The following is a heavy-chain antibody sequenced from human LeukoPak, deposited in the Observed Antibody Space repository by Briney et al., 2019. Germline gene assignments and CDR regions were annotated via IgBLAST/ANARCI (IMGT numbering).Heavy chain of an antibody. Sequence: GGSLRLSCAASGFTFSDYYMSWIRQAPGKGLEWVSYISSSGSTIYYADSVKGRFTISRDNAKNSLYLQMNSLRAEDTTVYYCARDSPMHAFDIWGQGTMVTVSS. CDR2: ISSSGSTI. V-gene: IGHV3-11*01. CDR1: GFTFSDYY. CDR3: ARDSPMHAFDI. J-gene: IGHJ3*02.